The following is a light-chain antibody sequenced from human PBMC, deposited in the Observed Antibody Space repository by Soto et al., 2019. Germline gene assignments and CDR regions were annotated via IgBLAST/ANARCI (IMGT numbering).Light chain of an antibody. CDR1: SSDVGSYNL. CDR3: SSYAGSRSLV. CDR2: EVT. V-gene: IGLV2-23*02. Sequence: QSALTQPASVSGSPGQSITISCTGTSSDVGSYNLVSWYQQHPGKAPKLMIYEVTKRASGVPDRFSGSRSGNTASLTVSGLQADDEADYYCSSYAGSRSLVFGGGTKLTVL. J-gene: IGLJ2*01.